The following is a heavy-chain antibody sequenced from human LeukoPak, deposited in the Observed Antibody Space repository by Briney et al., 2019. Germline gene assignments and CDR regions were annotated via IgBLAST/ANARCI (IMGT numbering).Heavy chain of an antibody. Sequence: GGSLRLSCEVSGFTFSDHYMSWIRQAPGKRLEWVSYISSGRTDTNYADSVEGRFTISRDNAKNSLYLQMNSLRAEDTAVYYCARGDYGGDYFDYWGQGTLVTVSS. V-gene: IGHV3-11*05. J-gene: IGHJ4*02. D-gene: IGHD4-23*01. CDR2: ISSGRTDT. CDR1: GFTFSDHY. CDR3: ARGDYGGDYFDY.